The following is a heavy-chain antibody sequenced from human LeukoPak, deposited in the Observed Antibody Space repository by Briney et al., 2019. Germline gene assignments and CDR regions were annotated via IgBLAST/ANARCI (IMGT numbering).Heavy chain of an antibody. V-gene: IGHV3-23*01. CDR3: AKDGSPLLLYYYYMDV. J-gene: IGHJ6*03. CDR1: GFTFSSYA. Sequence: GGSLRLSCAASGFTFSSYAMSWVRQAPGKGLEWVSAISGSGGSTYYADSVKGRFTISRDNSKNTLYLQMNSLRAEDTAVYYCAKDGSPLLLYYYYMDVWGKGTTVTVSS. CDR2: ISGSGGST.